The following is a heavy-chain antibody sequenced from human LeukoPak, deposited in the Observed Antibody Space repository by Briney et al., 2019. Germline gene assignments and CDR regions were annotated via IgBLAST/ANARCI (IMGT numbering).Heavy chain of an antibody. J-gene: IGHJ4*02. Sequence: PGGSLRLSCAPSGFTFSSYSMNSVRRAPGKGLEWVSSISSSSSYIYYADSVKGRFTISRDNAKNSLYLQMNSLRAEDTAVYYCASFRMATIDYWGQGTLVTVSS. CDR2: ISSSSSYI. CDR3: ASFRMATIDY. V-gene: IGHV3-21*01. D-gene: IGHD5-24*01. CDR1: GFTFSSYS.